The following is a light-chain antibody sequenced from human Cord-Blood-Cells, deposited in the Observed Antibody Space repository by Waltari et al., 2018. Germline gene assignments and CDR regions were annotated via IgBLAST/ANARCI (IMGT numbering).Light chain of an antibody. Sequence: QSALTQPASVSGSPGQSITISCPGTSSDVGGYNYVSWYQQHPGKAPKLMVYEISNRPSGVSKRFSGSKSCNTASLTISGLQAEDEADYYSSSYTSSSTYVFGTGTKVTVL. J-gene: IGLJ1*01. V-gene: IGLV2-14*01. CDR2: EIS. CDR1: SSDVGGYNY. CDR3: SSYTSSSTYV.